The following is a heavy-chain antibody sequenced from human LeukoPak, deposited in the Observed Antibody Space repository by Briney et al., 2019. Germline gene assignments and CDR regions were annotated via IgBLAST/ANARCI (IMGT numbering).Heavy chain of an antibody. CDR3: ARLSAYYYGSQFYYYMDV. V-gene: IGHV3-7*01. D-gene: IGHD3-10*01. CDR2: VKQDGSEK. CDR1: GFTFSSYE. Sequence: PGGSLRLSCAASGFTFSSYEMNWVRQAPGKGLEWVANVKQDGSEKYSVDSVKGRFTISRDNAKNSVYLQMNSLRAEDTALYYCARLSAYYYGSQFYYYMDVWGKGTTVTVS. J-gene: IGHJ6*03.